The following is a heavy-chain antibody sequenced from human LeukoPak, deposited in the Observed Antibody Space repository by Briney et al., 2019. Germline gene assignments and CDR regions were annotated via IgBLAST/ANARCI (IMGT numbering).Heavy chain of an antibody. CDR1: GGTFSSYA. J-gene: IGHJ5*02. CDR2: IIPIFGTA. Sequence: SVKVSYKASGGTFSSYAISWVRQAPGQGLEWMGGIIPIFGTANYAQKFQGRVTITADESTSTAYMELSSLRSEDTAVYYCARDPSTGRTTEVTPWFDPWGQGTLVTASS. CDR3: ARDPSTGRTTEVTPWFDP. D-gene: IGHD4-23*01. V-gene: IGHV1-69*01.